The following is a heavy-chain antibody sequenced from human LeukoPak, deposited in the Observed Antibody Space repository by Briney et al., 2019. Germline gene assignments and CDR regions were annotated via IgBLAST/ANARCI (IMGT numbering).Heavy chain of an antibody. CDR3: ARHRSGWLQSSFDY. Sequence: SSYCLMWVRQAPGKGLEWIGSIYYSGSSFDNPALKSRVTISVDTSKNQFSLKLSSVTAADTAVYYCARHRSGWLQSSFDYWGQGTLVTVSS. J-gene: IGHJ4*02. D-gene: IGHD5-24*01. CDR1: SSYC. V-gene: IGHV4-39*01. CDR2: IYYSGSS.